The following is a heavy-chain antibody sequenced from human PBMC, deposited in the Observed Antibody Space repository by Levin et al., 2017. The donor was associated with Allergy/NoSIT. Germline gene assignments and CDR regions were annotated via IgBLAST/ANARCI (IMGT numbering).Heavy chain of an antibody. CDR1: GFTFSSYA. D-gene: IGHD6-13*01. Sequence: PGGSLRLSCAASGFTFSSYAMSWVRQAPGKGLEWVSAISGSGGSTYYADSVKGRFTISRDNSKNTLYLQMNSLRAEDTAVYYGARERAPAASFNWFDPWGQGTLVTVSS. CDR3: ARERAPAASFNWFDP. J-gene: IGHJ5*02. V-gene: IGHV3-23*01. CDR2: ISGSGGST.